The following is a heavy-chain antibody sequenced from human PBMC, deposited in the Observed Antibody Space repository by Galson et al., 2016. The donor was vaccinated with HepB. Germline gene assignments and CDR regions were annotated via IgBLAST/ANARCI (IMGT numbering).Heavy chain of an antibody. CDR1: GDSTSSGGYY. D-gene: IGHD4-17*01. J-gene: IGHJ5*02. CDR2: VNNRGFF. Sequence: TLSLTCNVSGDSTSSGGYYWSWIRQHPGKGLEWIGFVNNRGFFYYNPSLKSRVTISVDTSENQFSLRLTSVSVADTAMYYCARGLFGDHLSWLDPWGQGILVIVSS. CDR3: ARGLFGDHLSWLDP. V-gene: IGHV4-31*03.